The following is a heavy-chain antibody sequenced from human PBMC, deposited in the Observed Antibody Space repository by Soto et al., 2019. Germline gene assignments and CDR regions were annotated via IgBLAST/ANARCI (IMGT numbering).Heavy chain of an antibody. CDR2: ISAYNGNT. J-gene: IGHJ4*02. CDR1: GYTFTSYA. D-gene: IGHD2-2*01. Sequence: ALVKVSSKASGYTFTSYAISWVRHAPGQGLEWMGWISAYNGNTNYAQKLQGRVTMTTDTSTSTAYMELRSLRSDDTAVYYCARHSQLLSRGLFDYWGQGTLVTDSS. V-gene: IGHV1-18*01. CDR3: ARHSQLLSRGLFDY.